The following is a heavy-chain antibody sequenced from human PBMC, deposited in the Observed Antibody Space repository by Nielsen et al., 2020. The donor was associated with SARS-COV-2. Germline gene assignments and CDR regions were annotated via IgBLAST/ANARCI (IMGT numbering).Heavy chain of an antibody. CDR2: IYYSGST. D-gene: IGHD6-6*01. Sequence: RQAPGKGLEWIGSIYYSGSTYYNPSLKSRVTISVDTSKNQFSLKLSSVTAADTAVYYCARDLAARYWFDPWGQGTLVTVSS. CDR3: ARDLAARYWFDP. V-gene: IGHV4-39*02. J-gene: IGHJ5*02.